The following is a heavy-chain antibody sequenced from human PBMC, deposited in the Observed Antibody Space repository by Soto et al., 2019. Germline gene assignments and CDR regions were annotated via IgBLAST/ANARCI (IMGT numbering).Heavy chain of an antibody. Sequence: SDTLSLTCTVSGGSISSSSYYWGWIRQPPGKGLEWIGSIYYSGSTYYNPSLKSRVTISVDTSKNQFSLKLSSVTAADTAVYYCARHSTVVAATPFWGQGTLVTVSS. J-gene: IGHJ4*02. CDR2: IYYSGST. CDR3: ARHSTVVAATPF. CDR1: GGSISSSSYY. V-gene: IGHV4-39*01. D-gene: IGHD2-15*01.